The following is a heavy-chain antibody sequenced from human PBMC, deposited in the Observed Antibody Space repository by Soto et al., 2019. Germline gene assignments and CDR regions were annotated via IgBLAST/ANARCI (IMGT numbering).Heavy chain of an antibody. V-gene: IGHV3-23*01. J-gene: IGHJ4*02. D-gene: IGHD4-4*01. CDR3: ARLPGTTAPRLDY. CDR2: ILGNGENT. Sequence: PGGSLRLSCAASGFNFSDNAMTWVRQAPGKGLEWVSNILGNGENTYYADSVRGRFTISRDPSKNTLYLQMNSLRADDPAVYYCARLPGTTAPRLDYWGRGTLVTVPS. CDR1: GFNFSDNA.